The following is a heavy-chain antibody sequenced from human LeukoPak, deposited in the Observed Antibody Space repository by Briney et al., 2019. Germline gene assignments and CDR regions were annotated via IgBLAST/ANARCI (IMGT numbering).Heavy chain of an antibody. V-gene: IGHV3-7*03. CDR1: GFTLSSYW. D-gene: IGHD3-10*01. CDR2: IKEDGSEK. Sequence: GGSLRLSCAASGFTLSSYWMSWVRQAPGKGLEWVANIKEDGSEKYYVDSVKGRFTISRDNAKKPLYLHMNSLTAEDTAMYYCARDWVAGVPFDAFDIWGQGTMVSVSS. CDR3: ARDWVAGVPFDAFDI. J-gene: IGHJ3*02.